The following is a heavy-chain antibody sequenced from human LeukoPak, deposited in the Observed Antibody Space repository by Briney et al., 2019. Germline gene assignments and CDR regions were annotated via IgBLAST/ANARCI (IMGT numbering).Heavy chain of an antibody. CDR2: IIPIFGTA. Sequence: GSSVKVSCKASGGTFSSYAISWVRQAPGQGLEWMGGIIPIFGTANYAQKLQGKVTITADKSTSTAYMELSSLRSEDTAVYYCAKNYNWNYFVRVDYYYMDVWGKGTTVTVSS. J-gene: IGHJ6*03. CDR3: AKNYNWNYFVRVDYYYMDV. D-gene: IGHD1-7*01. V-gene: IGHV1-69*06. CDR1: GGTFSSYA.